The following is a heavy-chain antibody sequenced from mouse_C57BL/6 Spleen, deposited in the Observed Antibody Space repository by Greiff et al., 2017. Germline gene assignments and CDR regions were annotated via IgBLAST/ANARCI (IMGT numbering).Heavy chain of an antibody. Sequence: EVKLVESGGGLVQPGGSLSLSCAASGFTFTDYYMSWVRQPPGKALEWLGFIRNKANGYTTEYSASVKGRFTISRDNSQSILYLQMNALRAEDSATYYCARWGDYGPMDYWGQGTSVTVSS. V-gene: IGHV7-3*01. D-gene: IGHD2-4*01. CDR1: GFTFTDYY. J-gene: IGHJ4*01. CDR3: ARWGDYGPMDY. CDR2: IRNKANGYTT.